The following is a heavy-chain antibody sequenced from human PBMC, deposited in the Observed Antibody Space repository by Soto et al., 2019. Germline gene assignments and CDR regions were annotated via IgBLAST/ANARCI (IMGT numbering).Heavy chain of an antibody. D-gene: IGHD6-19*01. Sequence: EVQLVESGGGLVKPGGSLRLSCAGSGFFFSSYTMNWVRQAPGKGLEWVSSISGNSGYIYYADSVKSRFTISRDNAKNSLFLQMKNLRAEDTAVYYCASEITVDGRAGYWGQGTLVSVSS. CDR1: GFFFSSYT. CDR3: ASEITVDGRAGY. V-gene: IGHV3-21*01. CDR2: ISGNSGYI. J-gene: IGHJ4*02.